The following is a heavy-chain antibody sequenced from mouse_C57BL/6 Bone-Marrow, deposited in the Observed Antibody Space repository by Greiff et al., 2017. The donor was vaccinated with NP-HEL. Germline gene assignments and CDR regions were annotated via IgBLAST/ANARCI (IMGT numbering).Heavy chain of an antibody. CDR3: TRGYNYGSSLWYFDY. Sequence: EVQRVESGAELVRPGASVKLSCTASGFNIKDDYMHWMKQRPEQGLEWIGWIDPENGDTEYASKFQGKATITADTSSNTAYLQLSSLTSEDTAVYYCTRGYNYGSSLWYFDYWGQGTTLTVSS. V-gene: IGHV14-4*01. D-gene: IGHD1-1*01. J-gene: IGHJ2*01. CDR1: GFNIKDDY. CDR2: IDPENGDT.